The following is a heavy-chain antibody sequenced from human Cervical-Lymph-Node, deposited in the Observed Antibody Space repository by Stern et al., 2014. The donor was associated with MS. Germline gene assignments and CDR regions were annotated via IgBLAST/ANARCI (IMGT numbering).Heavy chain of an antibody. V-gene: IGHV7-4-1*02. Sequence: VQLVESGSEWEKPGASVKVSCKASGYTFSGYSLNWVRQAPGQGLEWMGWINTNSGNPTYAQGFTGRFVFSLDTSVSTAYLQISSLKTEDTGIYFCARFVDYPMGRVFDVWGQGTQVTVSS. CDR3: ARFVDYPMGRVFDV. CDR1: GYTFSGYS. D-gene: IGHD3-10*01. CDR2: INTNSGNP. J-gene: IGHJ4*02.